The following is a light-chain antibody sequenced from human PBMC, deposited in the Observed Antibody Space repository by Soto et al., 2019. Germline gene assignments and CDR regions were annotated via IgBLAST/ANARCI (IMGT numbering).Light chain of an antibody. CDR3: ATWDDSLNGYV. J-gene: IGLJ1*01. V-gene: IGLV1-44*01. CDR2: SNN. Sequence: QSVLTQPPSASGTPGQRVTISWSGSSSNIGSNTVNWYQQLPGTAPKLLIYSNNQRPSGVPDRFSGSKSGTSASLAISGLQSDDEADYYCATWDDSLNGYVFGTGTKLTVL. CDR1: SSNIGSNT.